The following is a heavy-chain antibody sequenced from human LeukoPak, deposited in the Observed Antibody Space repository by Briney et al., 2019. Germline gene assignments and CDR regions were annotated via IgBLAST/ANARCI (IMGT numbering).Heavy chain of an antibody. V-gene: IGHV4-39*07. J-gene: IGHJ4*02. D-gene: IGHD3-10*01. CDR2: IYYSGST. CDR3: ARGTAWGYYGSGSYYY. CDR1: GGSISSSSYY. Sequence: SETLSLTCTVSGGSISSSSYYWGWIRQPPGKGLEWIGSIYYSGSTYYNPPLKSRVTISVDTSKNQFSLKLSSVTAADTAVYYCARGTAWGYYGSGSYYYWGQGTLVTVSS.